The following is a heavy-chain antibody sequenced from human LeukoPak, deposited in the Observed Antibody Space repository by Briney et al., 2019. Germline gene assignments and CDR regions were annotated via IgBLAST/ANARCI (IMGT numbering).Heavy chain of an antibody. D-gene: IGHD6-13*01. Sequence: GGSLRLSCAASAFTFSRYCMTWVRQAPGKGLEWVANIKEDGSEKYYVDSVKVRFSISRDNTKNSLYLQMNSLRAEDTAVYYCARGGYTSSWYISRDYWGQGTLVTASS. CDR1: AFTFSRYC. J-gene: IGHJ4*02. V-gene: IGHV3-7*02. CDR3: ARGGYTSSWYISRDY. CDR2: IKEDGSEK.